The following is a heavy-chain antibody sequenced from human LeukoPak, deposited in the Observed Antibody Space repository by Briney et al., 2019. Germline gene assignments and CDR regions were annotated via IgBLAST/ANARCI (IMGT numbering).Heavy chain of an antibody. Sequence: GGSLRLSCAASGFTFSSYSVNWVRQAPGKGLEWVSSISSSSSYIYYADSVKGRFTISRDNAKNSLYLQMNSLRAEDTAVYYCASYKAIQLWLNYWGQGTLVTVSS. CDR2: ISSSSSYI. CDR1: GFTFSSYS. J-gene: IGHJ4*02. CDR3: ASYKAIQLWLNY. V-gene: IGHV3-21*01. D-gene: IGHD5-18*01.